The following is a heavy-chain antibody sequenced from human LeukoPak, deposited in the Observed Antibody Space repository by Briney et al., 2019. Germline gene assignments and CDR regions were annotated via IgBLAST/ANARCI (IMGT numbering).Heavy chain of an antibody. CDR2: MNPNSGNT. V-gene: IGHV1-8*03. Sequence: ASVKVSCKASGYTFTGYYMHWVRQAPGQGLEWMGWMNPNSGNTGYAQKFQGRVTITRNTSISTAYMELSSLRSEDTAVYYCATSGYDFVKVRPFDYWGQGTLVTVSS. D-gene: IGHD5-12*01. CDR3: ATSGYDFVKVRPFDY. CDR1: GYTFTGYY. J-gene: IGHJ4*02.